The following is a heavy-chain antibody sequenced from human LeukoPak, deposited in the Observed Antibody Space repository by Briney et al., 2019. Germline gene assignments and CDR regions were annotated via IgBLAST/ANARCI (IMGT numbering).Heavy chain of an antibody. V-gene: IGHV6-1*01. Sequence: QALSLSFFISGYSFSSHSAAWNWIRQSPSKGLEWLGRTYYQSTWSNEYAVSVQSRITINPDTSRNQFSLQLSSVAPEDTAVYYCARDQGGFDSWGQGILVTV. CDR1: GYSFSSHSAA. D-gene: IGHD2-15*01. J-gene: IGHJ4*01. CDR2: TYYQSTWSN. CDR3: ARDQGGFDS.